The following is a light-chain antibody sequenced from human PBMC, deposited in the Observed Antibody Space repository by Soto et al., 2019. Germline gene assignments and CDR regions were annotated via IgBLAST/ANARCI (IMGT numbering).Light chain of an antibody. V-gene: IGLV2-14*01. J-gene: IGLJ1*01. CDR1: SSDVGGHNY. CDR3: SSFTSSSTYV. CDR2: DVS. Sequence: QSALTQPASVSGSPGQSITISCTGTSSDVGGHNYVSWYQQHPGRAPKLLIYDVSNRPSGVSNRFSASKSGNTASLTISGLQAEDEADYYCSSFTSSSTYVFGAGTKVT.